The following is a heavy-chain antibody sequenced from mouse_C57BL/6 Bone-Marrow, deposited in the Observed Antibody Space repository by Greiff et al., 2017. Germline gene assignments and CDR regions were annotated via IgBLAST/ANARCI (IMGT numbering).Heavy chain of an antibody. CDR2: IDPENGDT. CDR3: TTCSYDYPFAY. Sequence: EVKLVESGAELVRPGASVKLSCTASGFTFKDAYMHWVKQRPGQGLEWIGWIDPENGDTDYDSKFQGKATITADTSSNTAYLQLSSLTSEDTAVYYCTTCSYDYPFAYWGQGTRATVTA. V-gene: IGHV14-4*01. CDR1: GFTFKDAY. J-gene: IGHJ3*01. D-gene: IGHD2-4*01.